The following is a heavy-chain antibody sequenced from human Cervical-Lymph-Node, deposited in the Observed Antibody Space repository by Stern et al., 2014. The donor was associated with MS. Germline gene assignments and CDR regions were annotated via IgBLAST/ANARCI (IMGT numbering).Heavy chain of an antibody. CDR2: INPSSGST. J-gene: IGHJ5*01. CDR3: ARGSAPTWVVLGPKPCDS. D-gene: IGHD2-15*01. CDR1: GYMFPMFP. V-gene: IGHV1-46*03. Sequence: QVQLVQSGAEVKKPGASVKVSCKASGYMFPMFPIYWVRQAPGQGLEWMGRINPSSGSTNYAPMFRGRFTMTRDTSTRTVYLEVNNLRSDDTAVYFCARGSAPTWVVLGPKPCDSWGQGTLVTVSS.